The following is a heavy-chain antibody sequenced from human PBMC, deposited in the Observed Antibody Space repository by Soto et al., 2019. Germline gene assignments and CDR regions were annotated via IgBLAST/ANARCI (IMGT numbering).Heavy chain of an antibody. D-gene: IGHD1-26*01. Sequence: AAVKDSCKASEYTFTSYYMHSVRQAPGQGLEWMGIINPSGGSTSYAQKFQGRVTMTRDTSTSTVYMELSSLRSEDTAVYYCARDYSGSYSVPDAFDIWGQGTMVTVSS. CDR2: INPSGGST. V-gene: IGHV1-46*01. CDR1: EYTFTSYY. J-gene: IGHJ3*02. CDR3: ARDYSGSYSVPDAFDI.